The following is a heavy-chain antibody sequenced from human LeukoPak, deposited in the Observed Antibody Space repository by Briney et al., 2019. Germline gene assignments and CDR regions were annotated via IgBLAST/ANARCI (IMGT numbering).Heavy chain of an antibody. Sequence: PGGSLRLSCAASGFTFSSYSMNWVRQAPGKGLEWVSSISSSSSYIYYADSVKGRFTISRDNAKNSLYPQMNSLRAEDTAVYYCARAEGSSWEYYFDYWGQGTLVTVSS. D-gene: IGHD6-13*01. CDR3: ARAEGSSWEYYFDY. CDR2: ISSSSSYI. J-gene: IGHJ4*02. CDR1: GFTFSSYS. V-gene: IGHV3-21*01.